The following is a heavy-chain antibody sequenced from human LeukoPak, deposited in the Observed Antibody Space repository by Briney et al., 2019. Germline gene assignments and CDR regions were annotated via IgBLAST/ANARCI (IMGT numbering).Heavy chain of an antibody. Sequence: GGSLRLSCVASGFTFSSYWMSWVRQAPGKGLEWVANIKQDGSEKYYVDSVKGRFTISRDNAKNSLYLQMNSLRAEDTAVYYCARGAWTFDYWGQGTLVRVSS. V-gene: IGHV3-7*01. CDR2: IKQDGSEK. D-gene: IGHD3/OR15-3a*01. J-gene: IGHJ4*02. CDR3: ARGAWTFDY. CDR1: GFTFSSYW.